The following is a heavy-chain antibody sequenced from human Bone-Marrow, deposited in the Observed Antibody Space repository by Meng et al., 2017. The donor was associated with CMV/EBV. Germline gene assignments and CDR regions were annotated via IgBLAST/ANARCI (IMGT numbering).Heavy chain of an antibody. J-gene: IGHJ6*04. CDR2: IYYSGST. D-gene: IGHD2-2*01. V-gene: IGHV4-30-4*08. Sequence: SETLSLTCTVSGGSISSDDYYWSWIRQPPGKGLEWIGYIYYSGSTYYSPSLKRRVTISVDTSKNQFSLKLSSMTAANTAVYYCARLTIPHGKDVWGKGTTVTVSS. CDR3: ARLTIPHGKDV. CDR1: GGSISSDDYY.